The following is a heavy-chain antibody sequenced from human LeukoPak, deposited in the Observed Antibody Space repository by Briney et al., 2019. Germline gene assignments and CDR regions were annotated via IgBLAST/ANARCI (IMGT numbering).Heavy chain of an antibody. CDR3: AGSSGGRETVFDY. CDR1: GGSISSGDYY. V-gene: IGHV4-30-4*01. D-gene: IGHD2-15*01. J-gene: IGHJ4*02. CDR2: IYYSGST. Sequence: SETLSLTCTVSGGSISSGDYYSSWIRQPPGKGLEWIGYIYYSGSTYYNPSLKSRVTISVDTSKNQFSLKLSSVTAADTAVYYCAGSSGGRETVFDYWGQGTLVTVSS.